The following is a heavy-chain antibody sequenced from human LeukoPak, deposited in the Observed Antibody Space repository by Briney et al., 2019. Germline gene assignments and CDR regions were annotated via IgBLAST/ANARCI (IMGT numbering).Heavy chain of an antibody. Sequence: GGSLRLSCVASGFIFSTSGLHWVRQAPGKGLEWVAFILSGGDTYYADSVKGRFTISRDNSKNTLYLQMNSLRAEDTAVYYCAKDSSGYFPDAFDIWGQGTMVTVSS. V-gene: IGHV3-30*02. CDR1: GFIFSTSG. CDR2: ILSGGDT. D-gene: IGHD3-22*01. CDR3: AKDSSGYFPDAFDI. J-gene: IGHJ3*02.